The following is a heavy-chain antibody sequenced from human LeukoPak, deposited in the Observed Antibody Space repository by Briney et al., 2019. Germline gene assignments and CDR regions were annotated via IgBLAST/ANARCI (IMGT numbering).Heavy chain of an antibody. Sequence: PGRSLRLSCAASGFTFSSYAMHWVRQAPGKGLEWVAVISYDGSNKYYADSVKGRFTISRDNSKNTLYLQMNSLRAEDTAVYYRAKDHSYGYEGFDYWGQGTLVTVSS. CDR2: ISYDGSNK. CDR3: AKDHSYGYEGFDY. CDR1: GFTFSSYA. J-gene: IGHJ4*02. V-gene: IGHV3-30-3*01. D-gene: IGHD5-18*01.